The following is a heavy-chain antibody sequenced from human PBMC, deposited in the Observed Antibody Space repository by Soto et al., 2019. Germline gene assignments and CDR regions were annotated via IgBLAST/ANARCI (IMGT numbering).Heavy chain of an antibody. CDR2: ISGSGGTI. J-gene: IGHJ4*02. V-gene: IGHV3-23*01. D-gene: IGHD5-18*01. CDR1: GFTFSSYA. Sequence: GGSLRLSCAASGFTFSSYAMSWVRQAPGKGLEWVSAISGSGGTIYYADSVKGRFTISRDNAKNSLYLQMNSLRAEDTAVYYCARDQPGYSYGYGLGYWGQGTLVTVSS. CDR3: ARDQPGYSYGYGLGY.